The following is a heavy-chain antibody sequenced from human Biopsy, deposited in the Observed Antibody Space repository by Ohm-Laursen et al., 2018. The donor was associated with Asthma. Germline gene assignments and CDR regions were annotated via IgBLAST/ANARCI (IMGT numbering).Heavy chain of an antibody. J-gene: IGHJ3*01. CDR3: ARGPSYFDPSVEGWHL. Sequence: SSVKVSCKASGDSLGSFINYAISWVRQAPRQGLEWMGGLIPVLGTADYAPMFEGRVTITADESTSTAYLELTSLRFEDTAVYYCARGPSYFDPSVEGWHLWGQGTMVTVSS. CDR1: GDSLGSFINYA. V-gene: IGHV1-69*01. D-gene: IGHD3-22*01. CDR2: LIPVLGTA.